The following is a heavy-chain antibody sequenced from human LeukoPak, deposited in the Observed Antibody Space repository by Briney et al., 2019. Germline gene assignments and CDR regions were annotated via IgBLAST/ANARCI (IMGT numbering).Heavy chain of an antibody. CDR1: GFTFSSYA. Sequence: GGSLRLSCAASGFTFSSYAMSWVRQAPGEGLEWVSAISGSGGSTYYADSVKGRFTISRDNSKNTLYLQMNSLRAEDTAVYYCATNSSSRGGFDYWGQGTLVSVSS. J-gene: IGHJ4*02. CDR2: ISGSGGST. V-gene: IGHV3-23*01. D-gene: IGHD6-6*01. CDR3: ATNSSSRGGFDY.